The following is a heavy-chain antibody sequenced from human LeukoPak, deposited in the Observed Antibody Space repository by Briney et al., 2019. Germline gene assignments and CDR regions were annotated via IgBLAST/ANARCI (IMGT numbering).Heavy chain of an antibody. V-gene: IGHV1-46*01. CDR1: GYTFTSYG. Sequence: ASVKVSCKASGYTFTSYGISWVRQAPGQGLEWMGIINPSGGSTSYAQKFQGRVTMTRDTSTSTVYMELSSLRSEDTAVYYCARVSDSSGYYYYWYFDLWGRGTLVTVSS. CDR3: ARVSDSSGYYYYWYFDL. D-gene: IGHD3-22*01. CDR2: INPSGGST. J-gene: IGHJ2*01.